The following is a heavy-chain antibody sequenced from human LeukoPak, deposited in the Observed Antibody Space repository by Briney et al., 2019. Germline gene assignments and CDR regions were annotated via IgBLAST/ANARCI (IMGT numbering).Heavy chain of an antibody. CDR3: ARINGGI. V-gene: IGHV1-18*01. CDR1: GYTFTKNA. CDR2: VSTYNGDT. J-gene: IGHJ4*02. Sequence: SVTVSCKASGYTFTKNAMNWVRQAPGQGLEWMGWVSTYNGDTKYAQNFQDRVTMTRDTSTTTVYMELRGLRSDDTAVYYCARINGGIWGQGTLVTVSS. D-gene: IGHD3-3*02.